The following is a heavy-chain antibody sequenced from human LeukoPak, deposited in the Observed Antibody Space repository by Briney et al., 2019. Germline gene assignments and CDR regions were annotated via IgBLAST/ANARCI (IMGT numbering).Heavy chain of an antibody. D-gene: IGHD6-19*01. CDR3: ARLGGSSGWPYYCYYYMDV. CDR2: ISAYNGNT. J-gene: IGHJ6*03. V-gene: IGHV1-18*01. CDR1: GYTFTSYG. Sequence: ASVKVSCKASGYTFTSYGISWVRQAPGQGLEWMGWISAYNGNTNYAQKLQGKVTMTTDTSTSTAYMELRSLRSDDTAVYYCARLGGSSGWPYYCYYYMDVWGKGTTVTVSS.